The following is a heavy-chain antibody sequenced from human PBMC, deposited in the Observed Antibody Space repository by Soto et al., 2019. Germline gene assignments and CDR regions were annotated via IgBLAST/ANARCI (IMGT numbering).Heavy chain of an antibody. CDR1: GFSLSTSGVG. Sequence: QITLKETGPTLVKPTQTLTLTCTFSGFSLSTSGVGVGWIRQPPGKALEWLALIYWDDDKRYSPSLKSRITITKNTSKNQVVPTMTNMEPVESAKYYCDHRRRASSLDYWGAENLVTVSS. CDR2: IYWDDDK. J-gene: IGHJ4*02. V-gene: IGHV2-5*02. CDR3: DHRRRASSLDY. D-gene: IGHD1-26*01.